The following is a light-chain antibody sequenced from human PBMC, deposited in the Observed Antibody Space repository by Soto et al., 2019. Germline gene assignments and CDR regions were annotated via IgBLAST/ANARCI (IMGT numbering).Light chain of an antibody. V-gene: IGKV1-17*01. CDR1: QGIRSD. J-gene: IGKJ2*01. CDR3: LQHNSYPHT. Sequence: DIQMTQSPPSLSASVGDRVTITCRASQGIRSDLAWYQQKPGEAPTRLIYAASSLQSGVPSRFSGSGSGTEFTLTISSLQPEDFATYYCLQHNSYPHTFGQGTKLEIK. CDR2: AAS.